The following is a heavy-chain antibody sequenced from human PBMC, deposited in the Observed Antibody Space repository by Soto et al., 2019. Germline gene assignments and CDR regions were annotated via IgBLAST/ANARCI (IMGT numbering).Heavy chain of an antibody. D-gene: IGHD6-6*01. CDR2: IYYSGST. Sequence: SETLSLTCTVSCGSISSGDYYWSWIRQPPGKGLEWIGYIYYSGSTYYNPSLKSRVTISVDTSKNQFSLKLSSVTAADTAVYYCARVGSSIATRPFVYWGQGTLVTVSS. J-gene: IGHJ4*02. CDR1: CGSISSGDYY. V-gene: IGHV4-30-4*01. CDR3: ARVGSSIATRPFVY.